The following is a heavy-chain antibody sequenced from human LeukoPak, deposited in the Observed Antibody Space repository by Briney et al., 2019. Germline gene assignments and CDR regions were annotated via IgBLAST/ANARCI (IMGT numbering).Heavy chain of an antibody. V-gene: IGHV4-59*01. CDR1: GGSISSYY. J-gene: IGHJ6*03. D-gene: IGHD2-2*01. CDR3: ARAADIVVVPAATVVYMDV. Sequence: SETLSLTCTVSGGSISSYYWSWIRQPPGKGLEWIGYIYYSGSTNYNPSLKSRVTISVDTSKNQFSLKLSSVTAADTAVYYCARAADIVVVPAATVVYMDVWGKGTTVTVSS. CDR2: IYYSGST.